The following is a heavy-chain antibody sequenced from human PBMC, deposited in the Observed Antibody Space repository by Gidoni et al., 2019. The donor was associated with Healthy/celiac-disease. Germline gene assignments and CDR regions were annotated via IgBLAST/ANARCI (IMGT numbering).Heavy chain of an antibody. V-gene: IGHV5-51*01. J-gene: IGHJ3*02. Sequence: EVQLVQSGAEVKKPGAFLKISCQGSGYSFTSYWIGWVRQIPGKGLVWMGVIYPGDSDTRYSPSFQGQVTISADKSISTAYLQWSSLKASDTAMYYCARRYDYDGAFDIWGQGTMVTVSS. D-gene: IGHD3-16*01. CDR3: ARRYDYDGAFDI. CDR1: GYSFTSYW. CDR2: IYPGDSDT.